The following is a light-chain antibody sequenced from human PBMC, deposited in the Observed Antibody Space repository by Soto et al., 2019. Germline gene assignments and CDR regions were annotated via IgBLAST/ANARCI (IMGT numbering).Light chain of an antibody. CDR1: QSVSSSY. CDR2: GAS. Sequence: EIVLTQSPGTLSLSPGERATLSCRASQSVSSSYLAWYQQKPGQAPRLLIYGASSRATGIPDRFSGSGSGTDFTLTISRLEPEDFAVYYCQRLERFGQGTKVEIK. J-gene: IGKJ1*01. V-gene: IGKV3-20*01. CDR3: QRLER.